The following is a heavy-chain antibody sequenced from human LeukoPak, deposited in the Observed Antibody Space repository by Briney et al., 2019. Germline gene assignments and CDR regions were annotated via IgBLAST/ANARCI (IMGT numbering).Heavy chain of an antibody. CDR1: GGSISSGGYS. CDR3: ARGARATFDY. V-gene: IGHV4-30-2*01. J-gene: IGHJ4*02. D-gene: IGHD1-26*01. Sequence: PSETLSLTCAVSGGSISSGGYSWSWIRQPPGKGLEWIGYIYHSGSTYYNPSLKSRVTISVDRSKNQFSLKLSSVTAADTAVYYCARGARATFDYCGQGTLVTVSS. CDR2: IYHSGST.